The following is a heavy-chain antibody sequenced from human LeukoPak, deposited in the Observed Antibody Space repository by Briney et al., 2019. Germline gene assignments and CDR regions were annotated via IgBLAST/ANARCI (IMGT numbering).Heavy chain of an antibody. V-gene: IGHV3-23*01. D-gene: IGHD7-27*01. J-gene: IGHJ4*02. CDR2: INYSGVST. CDR1: GFTFSNHD. Sequence: GGSLRLSCAASGFTFSNHDMTWIRQAPGKGLEWVSVINYSGVSTNYADSVKGRFTISRDNSKNTVYLQMNSLRVEDTAVYYCAKDQNWEGGYWGQGTLVTVSS. CDR3: AKDQNWEGGY.